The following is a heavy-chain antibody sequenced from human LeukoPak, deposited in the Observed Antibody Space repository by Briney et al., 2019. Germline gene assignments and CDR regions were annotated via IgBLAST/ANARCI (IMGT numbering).Heavy chain of an antibody. V-gene: IGHV1-8*02. J-gene: IGHJ6*03. CDR1: GYTFTGYY. D-gene: IGHD5-12*01. CDR3: ARGAVFDHSGYAKTYYYYYYYMDV. CDR2: INPNSGNT. Sequence: GASVKVSCKASGYTFTGYYMHWVRQAPGQGLEWMGWINPNSGNTGYAQKFQGRVTMTRNTSISTAYMELSSLRSEDTAVYYCARGAVFDHSGYAKTYYYYYYYMDVWGKGTTVTVSS.